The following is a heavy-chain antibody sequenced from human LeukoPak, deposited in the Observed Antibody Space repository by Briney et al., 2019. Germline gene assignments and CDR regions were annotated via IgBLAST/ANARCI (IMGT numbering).Heavy chain of an antibody. CDR3: AKTGIFGWYFDY. J-gene: IGHJ4*02. CDR2: ISGSGGST. V-gene: IGHV3-23*01. D-gene: IGHD3-3*02. Sequence: GGSLRLSCAASGFTFSSYAMSWVRQAPGKGLEWASAISGSGGSTYYADSVKGRFTISRDNSKNTLYLQMNSLRAEDTAVYYCAKTGIFGWYFDYWGQGTLVTVSS. CDR1: GFTFSSYA.